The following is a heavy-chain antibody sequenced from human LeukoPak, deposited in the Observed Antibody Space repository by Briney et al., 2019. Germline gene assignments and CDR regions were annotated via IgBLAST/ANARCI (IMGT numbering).Heavy chain of an antibody. CDR1: GFTFSSYA. D-gene: IGHD6-19*01. V-gene: IGHV3-64*01. CDR2: IRSNGGST. Sequence: GGSLRLSCAASGFTFSSYAMHWVRQAPGKGLEYVSAIRSNGGSTYYANSVKGRFTISRDNSKNTLYLQMGSLRAEDMAVYYCARDSSGWPYYFDYWGQGTLVTVSS. CDR3: ARDSSGWPYYFDY. J-gene: IGHJ4*02.